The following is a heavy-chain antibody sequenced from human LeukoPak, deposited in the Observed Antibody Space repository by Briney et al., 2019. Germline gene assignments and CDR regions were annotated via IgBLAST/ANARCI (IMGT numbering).Heavy chain of an antibody. CDR1: GYTFTSLY. D-gene: IGHD3-22*01. V-gene: IGHV1-2*06. CDR2: IYPNRGDR. CDR3: ARDNYDKRFDY. J-gene: IGHJ4*02. Sequence: ASVKVSCKTSGYTFTSLYIHWVRQAPGQGLEWMGRIYPNRGDRKFAQRFQDRVTFTTDASISTAYMELSSLGSDDTAVYYCARDNYDKRFDYWGQGTLVTVSP.